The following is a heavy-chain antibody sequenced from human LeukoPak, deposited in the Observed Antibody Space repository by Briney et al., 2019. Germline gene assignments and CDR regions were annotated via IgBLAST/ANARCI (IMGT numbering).Heavy chain of an antibody. D-gene: IGHD3-10*01. CDR1: GFTFDDYT. J-gene: IGHJ4*02. CDR3: ARDPPMAP. Sequence: GGSLRLSCAASGFTFDDYTMHWVRQAPGKGLEWVSLIRWDGGSTYYADSVKGRFTISRDNAKNSLYLQMNSLRAEDTAVYYCARDPPMAPGGQGTLVTVSS. CDR2: IRWDGGST. V-gene: IGHV3-43*01.